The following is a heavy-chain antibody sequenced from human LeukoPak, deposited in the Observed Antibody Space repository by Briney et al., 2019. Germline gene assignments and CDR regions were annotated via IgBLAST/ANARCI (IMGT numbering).Heavy chain of an antibody. CDR1: GYTFTSYD. J-gene: IGHJ4*02. CDR2: INPNSGGT. CDR3: ARDWGGCSSTSCYTDY. D-gene: IGHD2-2*02. Sequence: ASVKVSCKASGYTFTSYDINWVRQAPGQGLEWMGWINPNSGGTNYAQKFQGRVTMTRDTSISTAYMELSRLRSDDTAVYYCARDWGGCSSTSCYTDYWGQGTLVTVSS. V-gene: IGHV1-2*02.